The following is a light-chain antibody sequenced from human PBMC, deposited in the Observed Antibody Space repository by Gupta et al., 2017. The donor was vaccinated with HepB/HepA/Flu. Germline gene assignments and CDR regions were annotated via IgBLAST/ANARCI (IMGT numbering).Light chain of an antibody. CDR2: GAS. J-gene: IGKJ2*01. CDR3: QQYDNWPHT. V-gene: IGKV3-15*01. CDR1: QSVSSN. Sequence: EIVMTQSPATLSVSPGERATLSCRASQSVSSNLAWYQQRPGQAPRLLIYGASTRATGIPARFSGSGSGTEFTLTISSLQSEDFATYYCQQYDNWPHTFGRGTKLEIK.